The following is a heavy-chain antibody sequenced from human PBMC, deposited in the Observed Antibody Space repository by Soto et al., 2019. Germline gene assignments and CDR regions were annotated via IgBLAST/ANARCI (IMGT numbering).Heavy chain of an antibody. CDR3: ARVIGTGYCSGGSCYSPRAFDP. CDR1: GGSISSYY. Sequence: PSETLSLTCTVSGGSISSYYWSWIRQPPGKGLEWIGYIYYSGSTNYNPSLKSRVTISVDTSKNQFSLKLSSVTAADTAVYYCARVIGTGYCSGGSCYSPRAFDPWGQGTLVTVS. J-gene: IGHJ5*02. D-gene: IGHD2-15*01. V-gene: IGHV4-59*01. CDR2: IYYSGST.